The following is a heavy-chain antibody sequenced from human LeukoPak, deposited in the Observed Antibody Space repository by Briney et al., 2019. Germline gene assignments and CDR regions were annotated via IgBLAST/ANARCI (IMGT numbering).Heavy chain of an antibody. Sequence: SETLSLTCTVPGVAFSSYYWSWVRQPPGKGLEWIGSIYYSGGTNYNPSPTSRVTISAATTKNQYSLKLSSVPAADTAVDYCARDYARYYDILTGFLGGGFDPWGQGTLVTVSS. J-gene: IGHJ5*02. CDR3: ARDYARYYDILTGFLGGGFDP. CDR2: IYYSGGT. V-gene: IGHV4-59*01. D-gene: IGHD3-9*01. CDR1: GVAFSSYY.